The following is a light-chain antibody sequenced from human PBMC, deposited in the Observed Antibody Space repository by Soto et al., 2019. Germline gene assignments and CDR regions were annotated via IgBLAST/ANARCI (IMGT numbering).Light chain of an antibody. J-gene: IGLJ3*02. CDR1: SSNIGANYH. CDR3: SSFTSISTRV. CDR2: GNS. Sequence: QSVLTQPPSVSGAPGQRVTISCTGSSSNIGANYHVHWYQQLPGTAPKLLIYGNSNRPSGVPDRFSGSKSGTSASLAITGLQAEDEADYYCSSFTSISTRVFGGGTKLTVL. V-gene: IGLV1-40*01.